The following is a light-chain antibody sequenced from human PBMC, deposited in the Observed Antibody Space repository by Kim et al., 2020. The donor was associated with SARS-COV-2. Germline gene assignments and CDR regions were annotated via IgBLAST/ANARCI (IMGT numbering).Light chain of an antibody. CDR1: QSVNSN. J-gene: IGKJ4*01. Sequence: VSPGERGTLACRASQSVNSNLAWYQQKPGQAPRLLISGAFTRATGVPARFSGSGSGTEFTLSISSLQSEDFAVYYCQQYNNWPLTFGGGTKVDIK. V-gene: IGKV3-15*01. CDR2: GAF. CDR3: QQYNNWPLT.